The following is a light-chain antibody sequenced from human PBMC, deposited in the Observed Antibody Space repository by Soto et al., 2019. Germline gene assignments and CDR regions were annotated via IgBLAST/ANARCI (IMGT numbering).Light chain of an antibody. Sequence: EIVLTQSPGTLSLSPGERATLYCRASQSVSSKSLAWYQQKPGQAPRLLIYGVSKRATGIPDRISGSGSGTDFILTISRLEPEDFAVYYGQQYGNSRTFGQGTKVEIK. CDR1: QSVSSKS. CDR2: GVS. J-gene: IGKJ1*01. CDR3: QQYGNSRT. V-gene: IGKV3-20*01.